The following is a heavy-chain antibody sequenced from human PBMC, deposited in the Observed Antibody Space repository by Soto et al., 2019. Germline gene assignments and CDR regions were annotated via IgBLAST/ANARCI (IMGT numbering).Heavy chain of an antibody. Sequence: GESLKISCKGSGYSFTSYWIGWVRQMPGKGLEWMGIIYPGDSDTRYSPSFQGQVTISADKSISTAYLQWSSLKASDTAIYYCASRQLADPSYYYYGMDVWGQGTTVTVSS. CDR1: GYSFTSYW. J-gene: IGHJ6*02. D-gene: IGHD6-6*01. CDR3: ASRQLADPSYYYYGMDV. V-gene: IGHV5-51*01. CDR2: IYPGDSDT.